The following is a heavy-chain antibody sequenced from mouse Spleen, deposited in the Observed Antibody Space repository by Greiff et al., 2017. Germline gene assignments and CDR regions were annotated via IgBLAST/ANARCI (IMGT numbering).Heavy chain of an antibody. CDR3: ARGDYGERTYYFDY. J-gene: IGHJ2*01. CDR1: GYTFTNYW. CDR2: IYPGGGYT. V-gene: IGHV1-63*01. D-gene: IGHD2-4*01. Sequence: QVQLQQSGAELVRPGTSVKMSCKASGYTFTNYWIGWAKQRPGHGLEWIGDIYPGGGYTNYNEKFKGKATLTADKSSSTAYMQFSSLTSEDSAIYYCARGDYGERTYYFDYWGQGTTLTVSS.